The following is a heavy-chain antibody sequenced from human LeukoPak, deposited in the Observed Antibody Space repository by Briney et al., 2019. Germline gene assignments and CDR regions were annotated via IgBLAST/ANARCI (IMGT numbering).Heavy chain of an antibody. V-gene: IGHV4-59*01. CDR1: GGSISSYY. CDR2: IYYSGST. Sequence: SETLSLTCTVSGGSISSYYWSWIRQPPGKGLEWIGYIYYSGSTNYNPSLKSRVTISVDTSKNQFSLKLSSVTAADTAVYYCASHPLYYYGSGSYYNGDDAFDIWGQGTMVTVSS. CDR3: ASHPLYYYGSGSYYNGDDAFDI. D-gene: IGHD3-10*01. J-gene: IGHJ3*02.